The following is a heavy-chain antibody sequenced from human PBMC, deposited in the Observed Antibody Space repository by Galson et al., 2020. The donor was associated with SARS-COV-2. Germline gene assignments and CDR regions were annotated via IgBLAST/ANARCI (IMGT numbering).Heavy chain of an antibody. V-gene: IGHV3-7*01. CDR3: ARDSLAFGDNPYYYGMDV. CDR2: IKQDGSEK. CDR1: GFTFSSYW. Sequence: GGSLRLSCAASGFTFSSYWMSWVRQAPGKGLERVANIKQDGSEKYYVDSVKGRFTISRDNAKNSLYLQMNSLRAEDTAVNYCARDSLAFGDNPYYYGMDVWGQGTTVTVSS. D-gene: IGHD3-10*01. J-gene: IGHJ6*02.